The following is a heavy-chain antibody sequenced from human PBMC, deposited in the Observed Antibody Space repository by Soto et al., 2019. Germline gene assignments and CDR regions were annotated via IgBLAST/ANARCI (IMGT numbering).Heavy chain of an antibody. D-gene: IGHD3-10*01. CDR1: GGSISSYY. V-gene: IGHV4-59*01. CDR3: ARAGGLSYYYGSGSPSLDYYYYYMDV. CDR2: IYYSGST. Sequence: SETLSLTCTVSGGSISSYYWSWIRQPPGKGLEWIGYIYYSGSTNYNPSLKSRVTISVDTSKNQFSLKLSSVTAADTAVYYCARAGGLSYYYGSGSPSLDYYYYYMDVWGKGTTVTVSS. J-gene: IGHJ6*03.